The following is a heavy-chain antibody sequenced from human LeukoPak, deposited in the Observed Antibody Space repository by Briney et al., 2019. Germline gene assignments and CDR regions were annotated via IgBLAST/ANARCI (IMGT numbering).Heavy chain of an antibody. CDR3: TRGQSYCGADCYSD. Sequence: GGSLRLSCGASGFSVSSYYMSWVRQPPGKGLEWVSVMYTGGGRYYGDSVKGRFTISRDNSKNTVFLQMNSLRVEDTALYYCTRGQSYCGADCYSDWGQGTLVTVSS. V-gene: IGHV3-66*01. CDR1: GFSVSSYY. CDR2: MYTGGGR. D-gene: IGHD2-21*02. J-gene: IGHJ4*02.